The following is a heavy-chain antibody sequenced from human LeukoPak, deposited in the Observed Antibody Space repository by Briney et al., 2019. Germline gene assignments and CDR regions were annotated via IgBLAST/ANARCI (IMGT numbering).Heavy chain of an antibody. CDR1: GGTFSSYA. CDR2: IIPIFGTA. CDR3: TTGFWNYDSSPANY. Sequence: SVMVSCKASGGTFSSYAISWVRQAPGQGLEWMGGIIPIFGTANYAQKFQGRVTITADESTSTAYMELSSLRSEDTAVYHCTTGFWNYDSSPANYWGQGTLVTVSS. D-gene: IGHD3-22*01. J-gene: IGHJ4*02. V-gene: IGHV1-69*13.